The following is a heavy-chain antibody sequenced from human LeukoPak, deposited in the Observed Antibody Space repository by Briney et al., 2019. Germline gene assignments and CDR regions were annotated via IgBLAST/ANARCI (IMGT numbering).Heavy chain of an antibody. CDR1: GGSIRSSNYY. CDR3: ARSLAGPRARPSDY. J-gene: IGHJ4*02. D-gene: IGHD6-19*01. V-gene: IGHV4-39*01. CDR2: NYYSGST. Sequence: SETLSLTCTVSGGSIRSSNYYWGWIRQPPGRGLEWIGINYYSGSTYYNPSLKSRVTISVDTSKNQISLKLNSVTAADTAVYYCARSLAGPRARPSDYWGQGILVTVSS.